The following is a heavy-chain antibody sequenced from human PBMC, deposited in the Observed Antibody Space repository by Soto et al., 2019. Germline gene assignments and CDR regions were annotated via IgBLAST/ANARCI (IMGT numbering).Heavy chain of an antibody. CDR3: ARDGSGSTHKFDY. CDR2: IWYDGSNK. CDR1: GFTFSTYG. V-gene: IGHV3-33*01. D-gene: IGHD1-26*01. Sequence: GGSLRLSCAASGFTFSTYGMHWVRQAPGKGLEWVAVIWYDGSNKYYADSVKGRFTISRDNSKNTLYLQMNSLRVEDTAVYYCARDGSGSTHKFDYWGQGTLVTVYS. J-gene: IGHJ4*02.